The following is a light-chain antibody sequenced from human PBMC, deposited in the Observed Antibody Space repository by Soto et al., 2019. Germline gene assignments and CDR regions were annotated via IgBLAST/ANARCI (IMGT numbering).Light chain of an antibody. CDR1: QSVTSSY. Sequence: EIVLTQSPGTLSLSPGERATLSCRASQSVTSSYLAWYHQKPGQAPRLLIYGASKRATGIPDRFSGSGSGTDFTLTISRLEPEDFAVYYCQQYSPPITFGQGTRLEIK. V-gene: IGKV3-20*01. CDR2: GAS. CDR3: QQYSPPIT. J-gene: IGKJ5*01.